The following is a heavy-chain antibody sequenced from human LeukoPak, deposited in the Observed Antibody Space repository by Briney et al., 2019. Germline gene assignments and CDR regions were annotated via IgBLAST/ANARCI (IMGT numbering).Heavy chain of an antibody. D-gene: IGHD4-17*01. V-gene: IGHV3-23*01. J-gene: IGHJ4*02. Sequence: GGSPRLSCAASGFSFYTYAMNWVRQAPGKGLEWVSGIGGSGTMTYYADSVKGRFTISRDNSKSTLTLQMSSLRAEDTAVYYCAKPDHDYGDHASQLDYWGQGALVIVSS. CDR2: IGGSGTMT. CDR3: AKPDHDYGDHASQLDY. CDR1: GFSFYTYA.